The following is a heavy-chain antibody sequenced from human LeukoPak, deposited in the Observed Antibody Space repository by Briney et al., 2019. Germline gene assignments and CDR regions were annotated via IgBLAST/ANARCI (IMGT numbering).Heavy chain of an antibody. CDR3: AREPAASGYFDY. V-gene: IGHV4-4*07. Sequence: SETLSLTCSVSGGSISSHYWSWLRQPAGKGLEWIGHIYSDGSVNYNPSVKSRVTMSVDTSKNQFSLKLYFVTAADTAVFYCAREPAASGYFDYWDQGTLVTVSS. CDR1: GGSISSHY. J-gene: IGHJ4*02. D-gene: IGHD6-13*01. CDR2: IYSDGSV.